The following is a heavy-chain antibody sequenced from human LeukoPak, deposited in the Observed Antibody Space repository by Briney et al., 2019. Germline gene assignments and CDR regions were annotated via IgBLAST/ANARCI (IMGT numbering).Heavy chain of an antibody. CDR3: ARVGCRGGSCSSRGDYYYGMDV. CDR1: GFTFSSYG. V-gene: IGHV3-33*01. D-gene: IGHD2-15*01. CDR2: VWYDGTNK. Sequence: GGSLRLSCAASGFTFSSYGMHWVRQAPGKGLEWVAVVWYDGTNKYYGGSVKGRFTISRDNSKNTLYLQMNSLRAEDTAVYYCARVGCRGGSCSSRGDYYYGMDVWGQGTTVTVSS. J-gene: IGHJ6*02.